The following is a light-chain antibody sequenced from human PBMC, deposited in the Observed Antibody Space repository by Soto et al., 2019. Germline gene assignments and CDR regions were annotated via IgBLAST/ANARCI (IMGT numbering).Light chain of an antibody. CDR1: SSDVGGYNY. Sequence: QSALTQPASVSGSPGQSITISCTGTSSDVGGYNYVSWYQQHPGKAPKLMIYDVSNRPSGVSNRFSGSKSGNTASLTISGLQAEDEADYYCSSYTSSSTPSFGGGNKLTVL. CDR2: DVS. V-gene: IGLV2-14*01. J-gene: IGLJ2*01. CDR3: SSYTSSSTPS.